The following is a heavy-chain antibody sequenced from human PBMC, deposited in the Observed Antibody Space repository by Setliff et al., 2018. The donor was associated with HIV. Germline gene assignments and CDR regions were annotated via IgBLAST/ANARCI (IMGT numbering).Heavy chain of an antibody. CDR2: ISENGGRT. Sequence: PGGSLRLSCAASGFTFDDCVMHWVRQVPGRGLEWVSLISENGGRTNYADSVKGRFTISRDNSKNTLYVQMNSLRAEDTAVYYCARHDVVRGAIDNWGQGTLVTVSS. J-gene: IGHJ4*02. D-gene: IGHD3-10*01. CDR3: ARHDVVRGAIDN. CDR1: GFTFDDCV. V-gene: IGHV3-43*02.